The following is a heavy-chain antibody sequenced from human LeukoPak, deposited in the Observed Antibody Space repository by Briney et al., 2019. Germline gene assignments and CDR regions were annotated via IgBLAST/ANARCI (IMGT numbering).Heavy chain of an antibody. CDR2: ISVYSGNT. V-gene: IGHV1-18*01. D-gene: IGHD6-13*01. CDR1: GYTFTSYG. Sequence: ASVKVSCKASGYTFTSYGISWVRQAPGQGLEWIGWISVYSGNTNYAQKLQGRVTMTTDTSTSTAYVELRSLRSDDTAVYYCARDVPKYSSSWSNDYWGQGTLVTVSS. CDR3: ARDVPKYSSSWSNDY. J-gene: IGHJ4*02.